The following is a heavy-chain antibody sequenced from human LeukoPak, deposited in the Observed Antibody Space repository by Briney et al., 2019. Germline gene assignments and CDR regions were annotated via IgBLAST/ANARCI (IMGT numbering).Heavy chain of an antibody. CDR2: INHSGST. CDR3: ARKKRNCSSTSCYVYFDY. D-gene: IGHD2-2*01. Sequence: PSETLSLTCAVYGGSLSGYYWSWIRQPPGKGLEWIGEINHSGSTNYNPSLKSRVTISVDTSKNQFSLKLSSVTAADTAVYYCARKKRNCSSTSCYVYFDYWGQGTLVTVSS. J-gene: IGHJ4*02. V-gene: IGHV4-34*01. CDR1: GGSLSGYY.